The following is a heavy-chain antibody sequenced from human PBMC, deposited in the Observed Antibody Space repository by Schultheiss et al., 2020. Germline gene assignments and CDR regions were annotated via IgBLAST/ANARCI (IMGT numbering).Heavy chain of an antibody. CDR1: GFTFSSYG. D-gene: IGHD3-9*01. CDR2: IYSGGST. J-gene: IGHJ6*02. CDR3: ARAYYDILTGYHQHYYYYGMDV. V-gene: IGHV3-NL1*01. Sequence: GGSLRLSCAASGFTFSSYGIHWVRQAPGKGLEWVSVIYSGGSTYYADSVKGRFTISRDNSKNTLYLQMNSLRAEDTAVYYCARAYYDILTGYHQHYYYYGMDVWGQGTTVTVSS.